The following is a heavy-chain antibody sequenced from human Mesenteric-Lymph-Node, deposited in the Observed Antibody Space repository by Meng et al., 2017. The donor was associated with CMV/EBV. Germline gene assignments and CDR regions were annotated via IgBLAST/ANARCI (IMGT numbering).Heavy chain of an antibody. D-gene: IGHD3/OR15-3a*01. V-gene: IGHV4-39*01. Sequence: GSLRLSCTVSGGSISTTFHYWGWIRQPPEQGLEWIGSVYYTGGSTYYNPSLNRRVTMSVDTSKNQFSLNLISVTAADTAVYYCARSLASLGDRISRLRHFDYWGQGILVTVSS. CDR1: GGSISTTFHY. CDR3: ARSLASLGDRISRLRHFDY. CDR2: VYYTGGST. J-gene: IGHJ4*02.